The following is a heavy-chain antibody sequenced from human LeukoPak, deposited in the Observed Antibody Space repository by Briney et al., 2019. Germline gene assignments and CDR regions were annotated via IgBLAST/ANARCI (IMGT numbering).Heavy chain of an antibody. J-gene: IGHJ4*02. CDR2: IYYSGST. Sequence: SETLSLTCTVSGGSISSYYWSWIRQPPGKGLEWIGYIYYSGSTNYNPSLKSRVTISVDTSKNQFSLKLSSVTAADTAVHYCARQGGLLAGYSSSWLLFDYWGQGTLVTVSS. D-gene: IGHD6-13*01. V-gene: IGHV4-59*08. CDR3: ARQGGLLAGYSSSWLLFDY. CDR1: GGSISSYY.